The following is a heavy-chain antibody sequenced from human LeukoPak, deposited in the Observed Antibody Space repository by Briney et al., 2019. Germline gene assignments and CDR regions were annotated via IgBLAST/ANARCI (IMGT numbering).Heavy chain of an antibody. CDR2: ISAYNGNT. J-gene: IGHJ5*02. CDR3: ARGRLLWFGEFPFDP. V-gene: IGHV1-18*01. Sequence: ASVKVSCKASGYTFTSYGISWVRQAPGQGLEWMGWISAYNGNTNYAQKFQGRVTMTRDTSISTAYMELSRLRSDDTAVYYCARGRLLWFGEFPFDPWGQGTLVTVSS. CDR1: GYTFTSYG. D-gene: IGHD3-10*01.